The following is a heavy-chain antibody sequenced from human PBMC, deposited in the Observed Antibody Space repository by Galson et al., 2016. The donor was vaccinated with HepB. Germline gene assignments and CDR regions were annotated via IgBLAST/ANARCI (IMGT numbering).Heavy chain of an antibody. CDR3: VRPHQGWGTTDY. Sequence: SLRLSCAASGFTFNTYSMNWVRQAPRKGLEWVSSISGTSTYIYYADSVKGRFTISRDNAKNSLYLQMNSLRAEDTAVYFCVRPHQGWGTTDYWGQGTLVTVSS. D-gene: IGHD3-16*01. CDR1: GFTFNTYS. J-gene: IGHJ4*02. CDR2: ISGTSTYI. V-gene: IGHV3-21*01.